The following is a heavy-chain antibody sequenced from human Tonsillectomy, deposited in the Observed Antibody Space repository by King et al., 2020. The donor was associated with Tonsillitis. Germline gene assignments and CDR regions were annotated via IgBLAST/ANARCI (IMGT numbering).Heavy chain of an antibody. J-gene: IGHJ6*02. CDR3: ASQGAGVVNANIYGMDV. Sequence: VQLVESGGGVVQPGRSLRLSCAASGFTFNNSGMHWVRQAPGKGLEWVAVISYDGSKEYYADSVKGRFSISRDNSKNTLYLQMNSLRVEDTAVFYCASQGAGVVNANIYGMDVWGQGTTVTVSS. CDR1: GFTFNNSG. D-gene: IGHD2-21*01. CDR2: ISYDGSKE. V-gene: IGHV3-30*03.